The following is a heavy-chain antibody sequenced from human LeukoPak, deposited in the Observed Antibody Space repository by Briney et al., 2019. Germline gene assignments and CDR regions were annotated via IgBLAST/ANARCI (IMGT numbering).Heavy chain of an antibody. J-gene: IGHJ4*02. CDR1: GYTFTSYG. CDR2: ISAYNGNT. Sequence: GASVKVSCKASGYTFTSYGISWVRQAPGQGLEWMGWISAYNGNTNYAQKLQGRVTMTTDTSTSTAYMELSSLRSEDTAVYYCASEYYDFWTKPGNWGQGTLVTVSS. D-gene: IGHD3-3*01. V-gene: IGHV1-18*01. CDR3: ASEYYDFWTKPGN.